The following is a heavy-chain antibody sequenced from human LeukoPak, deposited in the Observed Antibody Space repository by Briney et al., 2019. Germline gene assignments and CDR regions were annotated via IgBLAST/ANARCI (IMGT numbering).Heavy chain of an antibody. Sequence: GGSLRLSCAASGFTFSSYGMHWVRQAPGKGLVWVSRINTDGITTTYADSVKGRITVSRDNAKNTLYLQMNSLRAEDTAVYYCVRDPRYYHYMDVWGKGTTVTVSS. CDR3: VRDPRYYHYMDV. V-gene: IGHV3-74*01. CDR1: GFTFSSYG. J-gene: IGHJ6*03. CDR2: INTDGITT.